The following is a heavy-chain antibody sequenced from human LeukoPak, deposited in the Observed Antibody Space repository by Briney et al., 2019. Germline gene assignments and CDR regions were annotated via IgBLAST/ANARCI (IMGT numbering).Heavy chain of an antibody. CDR2: IYSGVST. J-gene: IGHJ2*01. Sequence: PGGSLRLSCAASGFTVSSNYMSWVRQAPGKGLEWVTDIYSGVSTYYADSVKGRFTISRDNSKNTLYLQMNSLRAEDTALYYCARDRRYYDSSGYYFHWYFDLWGRGTLVTVSS. D-gene: IGHD3-22*01. V-gene: IGHV3-53*01. CDR3: ARDRRYYDSSGYYFHWYFDL. CDR1: GFTVSSNY.